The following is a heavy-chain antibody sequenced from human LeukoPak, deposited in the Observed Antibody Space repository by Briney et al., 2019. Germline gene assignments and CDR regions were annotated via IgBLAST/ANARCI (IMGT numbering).Heavy chain of an antibody. CDR2: ISYDGSNK. Sequence: PGGSLRLSCTTSGFTFNMYAMHWVRQAPGKGLEWVAVISYDGSNKYYADSVKGRFTISRDNSKNTLYLQMNSLRAEDTAVYYCARAYYDSSGYYPIYWGQGTLVTVSS. D-gene: IGHD3-22*01. CDR1: GFTFNMYA. CDR3: ARAYYDSSGYYPIY. J-gene: IGHJ4*02. V-gene: IGHV3-30-3*01.